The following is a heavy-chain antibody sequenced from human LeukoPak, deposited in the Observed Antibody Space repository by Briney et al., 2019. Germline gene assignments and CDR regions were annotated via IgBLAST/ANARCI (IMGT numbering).Heavy chain of an antibody. Sequence: SETLSLTCTVSGGSISSYYWSWIRQPPGKGLEWIGYIYYSGSTNYNPSLKSRVTISVDTSKNQFSLKLSSVTAADTAVYYCARQVPAASSSFDYWGQGTLVTVSS. CDR3: ARQVPAASSSFDY. V-gene: IGHV4-59*01. J-gene: IGHJ4*02. D-gene: IGHD2-2*01. CDR1: GGSISSYY. CDR2: IYYSGST.